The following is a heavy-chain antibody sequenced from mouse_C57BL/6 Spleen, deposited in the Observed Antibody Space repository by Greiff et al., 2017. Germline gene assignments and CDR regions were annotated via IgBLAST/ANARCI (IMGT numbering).Heavy chain of an antibody. Sequence: EVQLVESGPELVKPGASVKIPCKASGYTFTDYNMDWVKQSHGKSLEWIGDINPNNGGTIYNQKFKGKATLTVDKSSSTAYMELRSLTSEDTAVYYCAREGNGSSYDAWFAYWGQGTLVTVSA. CDR1: GYTFTDYN. J-gene: IGHJ3*01. V-gene: IGHV1-18*01. CDR3: AREGNGSSYDAWFAY. D-gene: IGHD1-1*01. CDR2: INPNNGGT.